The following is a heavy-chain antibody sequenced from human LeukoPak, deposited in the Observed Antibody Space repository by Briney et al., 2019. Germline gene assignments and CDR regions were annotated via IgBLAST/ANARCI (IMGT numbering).Heavy chain of an antibody. Sequence: PSETLSLTCTVSGGSISSGPYSWGWIRQPPGKGLEWVGNIYYSGSTYYNPSLKSRVTISVDASKNQFSLKLSSVTAADTAVYYCARDAGNYASYFDYWGQGTLVTVFS. D-gene: IGHD1-7*01. CDR3: ARDAGNYASYFDY. CDR1: GGSISSGPYS. CDR2: IYYSGST. J-gene: IGHJ4*02. V-gene: IGHV4-39*02.